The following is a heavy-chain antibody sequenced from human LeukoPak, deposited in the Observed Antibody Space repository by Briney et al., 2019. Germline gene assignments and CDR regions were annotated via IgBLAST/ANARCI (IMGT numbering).Heavy chain of an antibody. J-gene: IGHJ4*02. CDR2: ISSYNGNT. V-gene: IGHV1-18*01. D-gene: IGHD3-16*01. CDR3: ARDLILDY. CDR1: GYTFTNYG. Sequence: ASVKVSCKASGYTFTNYGVSWVRQAPGQGLEWMGWISSYNGNTNYAQKFQGRVTMTTDTSTTTVYMELRSLRSDDTAVYYCARDLILDYWGQGTLVTVSS.